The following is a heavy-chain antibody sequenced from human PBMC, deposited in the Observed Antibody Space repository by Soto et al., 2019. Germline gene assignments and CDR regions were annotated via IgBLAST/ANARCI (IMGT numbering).Heavy chain of an antibody. Sequence: QVQLVQSGAEVKKPGASVKVSCKASGYTFTSYDINWVRQATGQGLEWMGWMNPNSGNTGYAQKFQGRVTMTRNTSISTAYMELSSLRSEDTAVYYCARMGGEAIFGQNNWFDPWGQGTLVTVSS. CDR3: ARMGGEAIFGQNNWFDP. D-gene: IGHD3-3*01. J-gene: IGHJ5*02. CDR2: MNPNSGNT. CDR1: GYTFTSYD. V-gene: IGHV1-8*01.